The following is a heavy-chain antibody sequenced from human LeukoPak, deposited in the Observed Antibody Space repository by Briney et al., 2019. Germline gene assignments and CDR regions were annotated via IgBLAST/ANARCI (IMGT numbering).Heavy chain of an antibody. CDR1: GYTFTGYY. Sequence: GASVKVSCKASGYTFTGYYMHWVRQAPGQGLEWMGGIIPIFGTANYAQKFQGRVTITADESTSTAYMELSSLRSEDTAVYYCARGSGYHDYWGQGTLVTVSS. J-gene: IGHJ4*02. V-gene: IGHV1-69*13. D-gene: IGHD3-9*01. CDR2: IIPIFGTA. CDR3: ARGSGYHDY.